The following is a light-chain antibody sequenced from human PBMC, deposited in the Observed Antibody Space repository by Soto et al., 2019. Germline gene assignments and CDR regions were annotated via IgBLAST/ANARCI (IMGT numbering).Light chain of an antibody. Sequence: AVQMTQSPSSLTASVGDRVTITCRASQGIRNDLGWYQQKPGKAPKLLIYAASSLQSGVPSRFSGSGSGTEFSLTISSLQPEDFATYYCLQDYNYPRTFGQGTKVDI. CDR3: LQDYNYPRT. J-gene: IGKJ1*01. V-gene: IGKV1-6*01. CDR1: QGIRND. CDR2: AAS.